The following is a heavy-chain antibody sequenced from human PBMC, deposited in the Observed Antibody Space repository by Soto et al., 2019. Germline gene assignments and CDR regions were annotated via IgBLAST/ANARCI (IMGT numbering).Heavy chain of an antibody. CDR3: AKDRVESGLGEIDY. Sequence: RLFYGASGFSVSNNGMHWVRQAPGKGLEWVAIISYDGSNKYYADSVKGRFTISRDNSKNTLYLQMNSLRVEDTAVYYCAKDRVESGLGEIDYWGQGTLVTVSS. D-gene: IGHD3-16*01. CDR1: GFSVSNNG. J-gene: IGHJ4*02. V-gene: IGHV3-30*18. CDR2: ISYDGSNK.